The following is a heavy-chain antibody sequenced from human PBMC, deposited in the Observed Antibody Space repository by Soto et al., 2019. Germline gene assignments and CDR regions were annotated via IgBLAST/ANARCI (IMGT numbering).Heavy chain of an antibody. D-gene: IGHD2-2*02. CDR3: ARLPIVVVPAAIPDYYYYGMDV. Sequence: GESLKISCQGSGYSFTSYWISWVRQMPGKGLEWMGRIDPSDSYTNYSPSFQGHVTISADKSISTAYLQWSSLKASDTAMYYCARLPIVVVPAAIPDYYYYGMDVWGQGATVTVSS. V-gene: IGHV5-10-1*01. CDR1: GYSFTSYW. CDR2: IDPSDSYT. J-gene: IGHJ6*02.